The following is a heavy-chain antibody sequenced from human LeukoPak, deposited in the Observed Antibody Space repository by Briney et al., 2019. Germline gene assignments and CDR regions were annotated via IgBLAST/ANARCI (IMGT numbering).Heavy chain of an antibody. Sequence: GGSLRLSCAASGFTFSSYAMHWVRQAPGKGLEWVAIISYDGSNKYYADSVKGRFTISRDNSKNTLYLQMNSLRAEDTAVYYCARDGDEVVPAAMDYWGQGTLVTVSS. CDR2: ISYDGSNK. D-gene: IGHD2-2*01. V-gene: IGHV3-30-3*01. CDR1: GFTFSSYA. CDR3: ARDGDEVVPAAMDY. J-gene: IGHJ4*02.